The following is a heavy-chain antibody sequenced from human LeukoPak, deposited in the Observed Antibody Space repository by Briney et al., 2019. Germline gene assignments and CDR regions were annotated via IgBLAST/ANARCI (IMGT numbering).Heavy chain of an antibody. CDR3: AREKRRGVVAAQGESWFDP. CDR1: GGSFSGYY. CDR2: INHSGST. V-gene: IGHV4-34*01. J-gene: IGHJ5*02. Sequence: SETLSLTCAVYGGSFSGYYWSWIRQPPGKGLEWIGEINHSGSTNYNPSLKSRVTISVDRSKNQFSLKLSSVTAADTAVYYCAREKRRGVVAAQGESWFDPWGQGTLVTVSS. D-gene: IGHD2-15*01.